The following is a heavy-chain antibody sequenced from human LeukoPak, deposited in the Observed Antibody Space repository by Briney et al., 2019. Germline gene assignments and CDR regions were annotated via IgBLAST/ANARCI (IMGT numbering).Heavy chain of an antibody. J-gene: IGHJ4*02. D-gene: IGHD6-19*01. CDR2: IWYDGRTK. V-gene: IGHV3-33*01. CDR1: GCISCIYS. CDR3: AREWGRIAVAGGPGY. Sequence: GGSLRLSCEQTGCISCIYSVYRVREALGRRLEWVALIWYDGRTKFHADSVKGRFTISRDNSANTLYLQMSSLRVEDTAVYYCAREWGRIAVAGGPGYWGQGALVTVSS.